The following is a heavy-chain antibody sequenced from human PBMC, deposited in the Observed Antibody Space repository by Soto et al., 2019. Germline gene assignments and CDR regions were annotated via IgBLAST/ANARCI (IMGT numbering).Heavy chain of an antibody. CDR1: GLTFSSNW. CDR3: ARVVGAPNWFDP. D-gene: IGHD1-26*01. V-gene: IGHV3-7*04. J-gene: IGHJ5*02. CDR2: IKQDGNEK. Sequence: EVQLVESGGGLVQHGGSLRLSCAASGLTFSSNWMSWVRQAPGRGLECVANIKQDGNEKYYVDSVKGRFTISRDNAKNSLYLQMNSLRAEDTAVYYCARVVGAPNWFDPWGQGTLVTVSS.